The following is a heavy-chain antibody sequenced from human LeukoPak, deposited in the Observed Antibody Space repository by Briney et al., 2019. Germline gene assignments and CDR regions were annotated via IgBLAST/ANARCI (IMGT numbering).Heavy chain of an antibody. Sequence: SETLSLTCTVSGGSISSYYWSWIRQPGGKGLEWIGRIYTSGSTNYNPSLKSRVTTSVDKSKNQFSLKLSSVTAADTAVYYCARVATGYSSSWYQRYYYYMDVWGKGTTVTVSS. CDR1: GGSISSYY. CDR2: IYTSGST. CDR3: ARVATGYSSSWYQRYYYYMDV. D-gene: IGHD6-13*01. V-gene: IGHV4-4*07. J-gene: IGHJ6*03.